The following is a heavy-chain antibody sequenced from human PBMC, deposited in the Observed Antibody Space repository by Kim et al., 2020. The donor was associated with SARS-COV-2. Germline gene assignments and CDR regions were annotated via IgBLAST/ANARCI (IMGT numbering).Heavy chain of an antibody. CDR1: GFTFGDYA. D-gene: IGHD2-21*01. V-gene: IGHV3-49*04. CDR2: IRSKAYGGTT. Sequence: GGSLRLSCTASGFTFGDYAMSWVRQAPGKGLEWVGFIRSKAYGGTTEYAASVKGRFTISRDDSKSIAYLQMNSLKTEDTAVYYCTTHPITRDKTRQHWGQGTLVTVSS. J-gene: IGHJ4*02. CDR3: TTHPITRDKTRQH.